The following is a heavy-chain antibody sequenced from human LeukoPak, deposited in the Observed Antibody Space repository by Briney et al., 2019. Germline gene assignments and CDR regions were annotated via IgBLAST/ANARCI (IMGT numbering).Heavy chain of an antibody. V-gene: IGHV3-74*01. J-gene: IGHJ4*02. CDR1: GFTFSSHW. Sequence: GGSLRLSCAASGFTFSSHWMHWVRQVPGKGLVWVSRLSTDGSATTYADSVKGRFTISRDNSKNTVYLQMNSLRAEDTAVYYCARGRQLGGPTTVYFDYWGQGTLVTVSS. D-gene: IGHD3-16*01. CDR2: LSTDGSAT. CDR3: ARGRQLGGPTTVYFDY.